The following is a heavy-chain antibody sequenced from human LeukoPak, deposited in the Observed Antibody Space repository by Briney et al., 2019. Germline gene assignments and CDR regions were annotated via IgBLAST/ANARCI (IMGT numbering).Heavy chain of an antibody. V-gene: IGHV5-51*01. CDR3: VTGIPPETGPYGGFYSDY. Sequence: GASLQISCKGSGYSFTSYWIGWVRQMPGKGLEWMGIIYPGDSDTRYSPSFQGQVTISADKSISTAYLQWSSLKASDTAMYYCVTGIPPETGPYGGFYSDYWGQGTLVTVSS. D-gene: IGHD5-12*01. CDR1: GYSFTSYW. J-gene: IGHJ4*02. CDR2: IYPGDSDT.